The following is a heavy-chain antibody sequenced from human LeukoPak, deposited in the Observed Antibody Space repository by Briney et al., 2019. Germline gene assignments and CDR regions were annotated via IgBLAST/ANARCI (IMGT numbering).Heavy chain of an antibody. CDR1: GFTFSSYG. J-gene: IGHJ6*04. V-gene: IGHV3-30*03. CDR3: ARCSGGTCNYFHMDV. D-gene: IGHD2-15*01. CDR2: ISYDGSNK. Sequence: GGSLRLSCAASGFTFSSYGMHWVRQAPGKGLEWVALISYDGSNKYYVDSVKGRFTISRDNSKNTLYLQMNRLRADDTAVYYCARCSGGTCNYFHMDVWGKGTTVIVSS.